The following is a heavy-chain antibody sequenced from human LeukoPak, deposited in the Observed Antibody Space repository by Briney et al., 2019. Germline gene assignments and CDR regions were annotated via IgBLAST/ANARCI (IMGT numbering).Heavy chain of an antibody. Sequence: PGRSLRLSCAATGPAFNMYWMHWVRQAPGKGLVWVSHIDRDGRRTSYAASVKGRFTISRDNAKNTLYLQMNSLRVEDTAIYYCTRNPDGLNWFDPWGQGTLVTVSS. CDR1: GPAFNMYW. V-gene: IGHV3-74*01. CDR3: TRNPDGLNWFDP. J-gene: IGHJ5*02. D-gene: IGHD1-14*01. CDR2: IDRDGRRT.